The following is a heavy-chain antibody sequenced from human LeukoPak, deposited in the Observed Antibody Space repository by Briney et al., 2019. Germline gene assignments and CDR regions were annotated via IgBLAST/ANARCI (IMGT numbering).Heavy chain of an antibody. CDR2: IYYSGST. D-gene: IGHD3-16*02. CDR1: GGSISSSSYY. CDR3: ARDPNYDYVWGSYRPNWFDP. V-gene: IGHV4-39*07. J-gene: IGHJ5*02. Sequence: SETLSLTCTVSGGSISSSSYYWGWIRQPPGKGLEWIGSIYYSGSTYYNPSLKSRVTISVDTSKNQFSLKLSSVTAADTAVYYCARDPNYDYVWGSYRPNWFDPWGQGTLVTVSS.